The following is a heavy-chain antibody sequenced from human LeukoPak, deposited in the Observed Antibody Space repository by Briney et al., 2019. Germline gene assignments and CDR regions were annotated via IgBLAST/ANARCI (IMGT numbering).Heavy chain of an antibody. J-gene: IGHJ4*02. V-gene: IGHV1-2*02. Sequence: GASVKVSCKASGYTFTGYYMHWVRQAPGQGLEWMGWINPNSGGTNYAQKFQGRVTMTRDTSISTAYMELSRLRSDDTAVYYCARVRMAGKAGFDYWGQGTLVTVSS. CDR1: GYTFTGYY. CDR3: ARVRMAGKAGFDY. D-gene: IGHD6-19*01. CDR2: INPNSGGT.